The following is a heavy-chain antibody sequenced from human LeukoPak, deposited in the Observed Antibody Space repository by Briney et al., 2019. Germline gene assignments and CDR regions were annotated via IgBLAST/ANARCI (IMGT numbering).Heavy chain of an antibody. CDR2: SCCSGST. V-gene: IGHV4-61*01. D-gene: IGHD2-8*01. CDR3: ARAAAAVSLDS. Sequence: SETLSLTCTVSGSSVSSGSHYWSWIRQAPGKGLEWIGYSCCSGSTNYNPSLKSRVTISVDTSKNQFSLKVSSVTAADTAVYYCARAAAAVSLDSWGQGTLVTVSS. J-gene: IGHJ4*02. CDR1: GSSVSSGSHY.